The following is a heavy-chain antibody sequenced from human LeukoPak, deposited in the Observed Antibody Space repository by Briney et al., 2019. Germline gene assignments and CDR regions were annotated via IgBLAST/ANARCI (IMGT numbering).Heavy chain of an antibody. CDR1: GGTFSSYA. Sequence: GASVTVSCKASGGTFSSYAISWVRQAPGQGLEWMGGIIPIFGTANYAQKFQGRVTITADESTSTAYMELSSLRSDDTAVYYCARDPPNWNGAFDIWGQGTMVTVSS. V-gene: IGHV1-69*13. CDR2: IIPIFGTA. J-gene: IGHJ3*02. CDR3: ARDPPNWNGAFDI. D-gene: IGHD1-1*01.